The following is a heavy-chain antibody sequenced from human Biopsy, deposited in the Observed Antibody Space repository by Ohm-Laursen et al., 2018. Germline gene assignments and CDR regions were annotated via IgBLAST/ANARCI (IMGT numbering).Heavy chain of an antibody. D-gene: IGHD3-22*01. J-gene: IGHJ5*02. CDR2: IFYRGST. CDR3: ARGDYFDSNGYFWFDP. V-gene: IGHV4-39*07. CDR1: GGSIINNY. Sequence: SETLSLTCTVSGGSIINNYWSWIRQPPGKGLEWIGSIFYRGSTHYKPSLKSRVNMSVDTSKNQFSLKLNSVTAADTAVYYCARGDYFDSNGYFWFDPWGQGTLVTVSS.